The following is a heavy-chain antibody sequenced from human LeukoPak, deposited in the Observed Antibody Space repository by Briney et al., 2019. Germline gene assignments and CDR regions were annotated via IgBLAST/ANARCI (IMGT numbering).Heavy chain of an antibody. CDR1: GFTFSSYS. CDR3: ARDGAYYGPGRHRVYYYYMDV. CDR2: ISSSSYI. J-gene: IGHJ6*03. Sequence: GGSLRLSCAASGFTFSSYSMNWVRQAPGKGLEWVSSISSSSYIYYADSVKGRFTISRDNAKNSLYLQMNSLRAEDTAVYYCARDGAYYGPGRHRVYYYYMDVWGKGTTVTVSS. V-gene: IGHV3-21*01. D-gene: IGHD3-10*01.